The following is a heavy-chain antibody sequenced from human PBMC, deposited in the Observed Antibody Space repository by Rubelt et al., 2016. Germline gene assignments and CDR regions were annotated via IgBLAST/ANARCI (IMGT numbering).Heavy chain of an antibody. D-gene: IGHD2-21*02. Sequence: QLQLQESGPGLVKPSETLSLTCTLSGGSISGSNCRWGWIRQPPGKGLEWIGNVHYDGTTDYTPSLKSRVTISLDTSKSQFCLKLGSVTAAGTAVYHCARQAPDTAAFDYWGQGVLVTVSS. V-gene: IGHV4-39*01. CDR3: ARQAPDTAAFDY. CDR1: GGSISGSNCR. CDR2: VHYDGTT. J-gene: IGHJ4*02.